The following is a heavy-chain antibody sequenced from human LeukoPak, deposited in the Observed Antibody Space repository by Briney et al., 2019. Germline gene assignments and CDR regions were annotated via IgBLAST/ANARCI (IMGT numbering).Heavy chain of an antibody. V-gene: IGHV1-69*13. D-gene: IGHD2-2*01. CDR1: GGTFSSYA. Sequence: SVKVSCKASGGTFSSYAISWVRQAPGQGLEWMGGIIPIFGTANYAQKFQGRVTITADESTSTAYMELSSLRSEDTAVYYCARVWVDRSSTSCISTDAFDIWGQGTMVTVSS. CDR3: ARVWVDRSSTSCISTDAFDI. J-gene: IGHJ3*02. CDR2: IIPIFGTA.